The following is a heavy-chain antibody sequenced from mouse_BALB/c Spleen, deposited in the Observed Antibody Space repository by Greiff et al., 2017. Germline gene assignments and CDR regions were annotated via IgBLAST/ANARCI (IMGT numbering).Heavy chain of an antibody. Sequence: EVKVVESGGGLVKPGGSLKLSCAASGFTFSSYTMSWVRQTPEKRLEWVATISSGGSYTYYPDSVKGRFTISRDNAKNTLYLQMSSLKSEDTAMYYCTRDSGYGNYDYYAMDYWGQGTSVTVSS. J-gene: IGHJ4*01. CDR1: GFTFSSYT. CDR3: TRDSGYGNYDYYAMDY. CDR2: ISSGGSYT. V-gene: IGHV5-6-4*01. D-gene: IGHD2-1*01.